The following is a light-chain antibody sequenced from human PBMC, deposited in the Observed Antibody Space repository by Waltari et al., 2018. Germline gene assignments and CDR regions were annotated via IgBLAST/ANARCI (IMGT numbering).Light chain of an antibody. J-gene: IGKJ1*01. CDR1: QSVLYSSNNKNY. Sequence: DIVMTQSPESLAVSLGERATINCKSSQSVLYSSNNKNYLAWYQQKPGQPPKLLIYWASTLESGVPDRFSGSGAGTDFTLTISSLQAEDVAVFYCQQYYSTPPTFGQGTKVEL. CDR3: QQYYSTPPT. V-gene: IGKV4-1*01. CDR2: WAS.